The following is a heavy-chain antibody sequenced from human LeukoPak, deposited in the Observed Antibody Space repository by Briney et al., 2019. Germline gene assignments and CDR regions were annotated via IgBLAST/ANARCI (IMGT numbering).Heavy chain of an antibody. D-gene: IGHD3-22*01. CDR3: ARRLPGYYYYMDV. V-gene: IGHV4-59*08. CDR1: GGSISGDH. J-gene: IGHJ6*02. Sequence: ASETPSLTCTVSGGSISGDHWSWVRQPPGKGLEWIGHIYYSGSTSYNPSLKSRVTILVDTSKKQFSLRLSSVTAADTAVYYCARRLPGYYYYMDVWGQGTTVTVSS. CDR2: IYYSGST.